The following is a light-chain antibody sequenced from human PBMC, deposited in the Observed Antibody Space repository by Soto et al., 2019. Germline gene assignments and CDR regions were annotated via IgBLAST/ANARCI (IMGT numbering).Light chain of an antibody. V-gene: IGLV3-1*01. Sequence: SYELTQPPSVSVSPGQTASITCSGDKLGDKFACWYQQKPGQSPMLVIYEDDKRPSGIPERFSGPNSGNTATLTISGTQAMDEADYYCQAWDSSLRVFGGGTKLTVL. J-gene: IGLJ3*02. CDR1: KLGDKF. CDR2: EDD. CDR3: QAWDSSLRV.